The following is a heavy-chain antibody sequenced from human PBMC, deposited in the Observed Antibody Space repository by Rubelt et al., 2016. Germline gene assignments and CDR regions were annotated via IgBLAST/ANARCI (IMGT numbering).Heavy chain of an antibody. V-gene: IGHV4-39*01. CDR2: IYYSGST. J-gene: IGHJ6*02. CDR3: ARQIAYYDILTGYYPHYGMDV. D-gene: IGHD3-9*01. Sequence: ETLSLTCTVSGGSISSSSYYWGWIRQPPGKGLEWIGSIYYSGSTYYNPSLKSRVTISVDTSKNQFSLKLSSVTAADTAVYYCARQIAYYDILTGYYPHYGMDVWGQGTTVTVSS. CDR1: GGSISSSSYY.